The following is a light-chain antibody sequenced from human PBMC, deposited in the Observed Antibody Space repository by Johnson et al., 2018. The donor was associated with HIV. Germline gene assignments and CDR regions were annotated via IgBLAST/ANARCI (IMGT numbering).Light chain of an antibody. CDR2: ETT. Sequence: QSVLTQPPSVSAAPGQKVTISCSGSSSNIGNNYVSWYQQLPGTAPKLLIYETTKRPSGIPDRFSGSKSGTSATLGITGLQTGDEGDYYCGTWDGSLSAGAVFGTGTKVTVL. CDR1: SSNIGNNY. CDR3: GTWDGSLSAGAV. V-gene: IGLV1-51*02. J-gene: IGLJ1*01.